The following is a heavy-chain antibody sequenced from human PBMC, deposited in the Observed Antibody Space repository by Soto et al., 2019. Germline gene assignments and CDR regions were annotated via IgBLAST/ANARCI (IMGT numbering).Heavy chain of an antibody. CDR3: ARSYCRDGVRCNWFDP. CDR1: GGSMTTYY. CDR2: INYSGNT. D-gene: IGHD2-15*01. J-gene: IGHJ5*02. Sequence: QVQLQESGPGLVKPSETLSLTCTVSGGSMTTYYWGWIRQPPGKGLEWIGYINYSGNTKYNSSLKSRVTISVDKSKNQFSLQLTSVTAADTAVYYCARSYCRDGVRCNWFDPWGQGTLVTVSS. V-gene: IGHV4-59*01.